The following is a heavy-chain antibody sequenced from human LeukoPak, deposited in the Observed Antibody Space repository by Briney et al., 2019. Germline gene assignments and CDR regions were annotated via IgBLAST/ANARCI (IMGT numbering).Heavy chain of an antibody. CDR1: GFTFSNYE. CDR2: ISSSGYTI. Sequence: PGGSLRLSCAASGFTFSNYEVNWVRQAPGKGLEWVSYISSSGYTIYYADSVKGRFTISRDNAKNSLYLQMNSLRAEDTAVYYCARDIAPIDYWGQGILVTVSS. D-gene: IGHD2-15*01. V-gene: IGHV3-48*03. J-gene: IGHJ4*02. CDR3: ARDIAPIDY.